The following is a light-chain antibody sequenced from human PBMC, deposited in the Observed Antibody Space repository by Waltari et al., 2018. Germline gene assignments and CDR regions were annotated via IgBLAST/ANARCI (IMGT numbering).Light chain of an antibody. CDR1: CSDRGGYEY. Sequence: SALTQPDSVSGSPGQSITISGSGFCSDRGGYEYVSWYQQHPSKAPQVIIYDVSNRPSGVSTRFSGSKSGSSASLTISGLQAEDEADYYCSSFTSSTTGIFGGGTKLTVL. V-gene: IGLV2-14*01. J-gene: IGLJ2*01. CDR3: SSFTSSTTGI. CDR2: DVS.